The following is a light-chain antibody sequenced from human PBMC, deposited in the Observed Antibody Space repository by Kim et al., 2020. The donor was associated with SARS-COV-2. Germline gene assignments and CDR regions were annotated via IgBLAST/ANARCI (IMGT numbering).Light chain of an antibody. V-gene: IGKV3-15*01. CDR2: GAS. CDR1: QSVSSN. J-gene: IGKJ2*01. Sequence: EIVMTQSPATLSVSPGERATLSCRASQSVSSNLAWYQHKPGQAPRLLIYGASTRATGIPARFSGSGSGTEFTLTISSLQSEDFAVYYCQQYNNWHTFGQGTKLEI. CDR3: QQYNNWHT.